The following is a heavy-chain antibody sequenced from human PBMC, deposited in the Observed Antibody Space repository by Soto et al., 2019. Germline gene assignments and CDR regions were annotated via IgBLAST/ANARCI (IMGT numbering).Heavy chain of an antibody. Sequence: ASVKVSCKASGYGFSSYGITWVRQAPGQGLEWLGWISPYNDDTEYAQRLQGRVTMTTDTSTRTAYMDIRGLRSDDTAIYYCARGGYYDSSGARNYHYYGMDVWGQ. J-gene: IGHJ6*02. CDR2: ISPYNDDT. CDR1: GYGFSSYG. CDR3: ARGGYYDSSGARNYHYYGMDV. D-gene: IGHD3-22*01. V-gene: IGHV1-18*01.